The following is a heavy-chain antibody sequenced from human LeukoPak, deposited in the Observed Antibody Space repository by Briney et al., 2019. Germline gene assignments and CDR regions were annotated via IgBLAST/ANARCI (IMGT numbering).Heavy chain of an antibody. V-gene: IGHV3-30-3*01. CDR3: ARDFFPIVESSWYEIGY. D-gene: IGHD2-21*01. J-gene: IGHJ4*02. CDR1: GFTFSSYA. CDR2: ISYDGSNK. Sequence: GGSLRLSCAASGFTFSSYAMHWVRQAPGKGLEWVAVISYDGSNKYYADSVKGRFTISRDNSKNTLYLQMDSLRSEDTAVYYCARDFFPIVESSWYEIGYWGQGTLVTVSS.